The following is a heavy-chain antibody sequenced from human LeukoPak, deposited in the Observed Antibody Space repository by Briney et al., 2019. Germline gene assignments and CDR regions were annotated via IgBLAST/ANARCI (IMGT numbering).Heavy chain of an antibody. CDR2: IKQDGSEK. V-gene: IGHV3-7*02. D-gene: IGHD2-2*01. CDR3: VKGYCSSISCFGDY. CDR1: GFTFSSYW. Sequence: PGGSLRLSCVGSGFTFSSYWMSWVRQAPGKGLEWVANIKQDGSEKYYVDSVKGRFTISRDNAKNSLYLQMNSLRAEDTAVYYCVKGYCSSISCFGDYWGQGTLVTFSS. J-gene: IGHJ4*02.